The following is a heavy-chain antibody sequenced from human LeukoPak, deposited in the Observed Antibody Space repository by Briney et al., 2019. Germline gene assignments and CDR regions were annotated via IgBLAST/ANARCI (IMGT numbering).Heavy chain of an antibody. CDR2: VYYTGNT. CDR3: ARGYSAFDY. CDR1: GDPISGYSDY. V-gene: IGHV4-61*08. J-gene: IGHJ4*02. D-gene: IGHD1-26*01. Sequence: SETLSLTCTVSGDPISGYSDYKWTWIRQPPGKELEWIGYVYYTGNTNYNPSLKSRVTISVDTSKNQFSLKLTSVTAADTAVYYCARGYSAFDYWGQGILVTVSS.